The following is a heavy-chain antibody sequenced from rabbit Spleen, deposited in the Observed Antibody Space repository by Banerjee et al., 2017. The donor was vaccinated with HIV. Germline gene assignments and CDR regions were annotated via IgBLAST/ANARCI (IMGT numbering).Heavy chain of an antibody. Sequence: QLEESGGGLVQPGGSLKISCTASGFTLSSYYMNWVRQAPGKGLEWIGYIDPVFGITYYANWVNGRFSISRENAQNTVFLQMTSLTAADTATYFCARAIVPWLGLTRLDLWGQGTLVTVS. V-gene: IGHV1S7*01. CDR1: GFTLSSYY. D-gene: IGHD4-1*01. CDR3: ARAIVPWLGLTRLDL. J-gene: IGHJ3*01. CDR2: IDPVFGIT.